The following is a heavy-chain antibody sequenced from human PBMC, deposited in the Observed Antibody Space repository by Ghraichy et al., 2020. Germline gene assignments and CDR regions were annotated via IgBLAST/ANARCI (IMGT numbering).Heavy chain of an antibody. J-gene: IGHJ2*01. Sequence: SETLSLTCAVYGGSFSGYYWSWIRQPPGKGLEWIGEINHSGSTNYIPSLKSRVTISVDTSKNQFSLKLSSVTAADTAVYYCARGGGNMGSSSARYFDLWGRGTLVTVSS. CDR1: GGSFSGYY. CDR2: INHSGST. D-gene: IGHD6-6*01. V-gene: IGHV4-34*01. CDR3: ARGGGNMGSSSARYFDL.